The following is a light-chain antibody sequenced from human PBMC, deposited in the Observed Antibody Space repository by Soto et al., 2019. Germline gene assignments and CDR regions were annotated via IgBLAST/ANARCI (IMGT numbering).Light chain of an antibody. J-gene: IGKJ5*01. Sequence: EIVMTQSPATLSVSPGERATLSCRASQSVSSYLAWYQQKPGQAPRLIXYDASTRATGIPARFSGSGSGTDLTLTISSLEPEDSAVYYCQQRSNWPSITFGQGTRLEIK. CDR3: QQRSNWPSIT. V-gene: IGKV3-11*01. CDR1: QSVSSY. CDR2: DAS.